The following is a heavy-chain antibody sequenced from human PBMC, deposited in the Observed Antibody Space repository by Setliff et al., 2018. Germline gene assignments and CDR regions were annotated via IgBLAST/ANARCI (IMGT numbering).Heavy chain of an antibody. CDR3: ARDYQGGWFDP. CDR2: VDHSGST. D-gene: IGHD3-16*01. J-gene: IGHJ5*02. V-gene: IGHV4-59*01. CDR1: LGFTSSFY. Sequence: SETLSLTCLGFTSSFYWSWIRQAPGKGLEWIGYVDHSGSTNFSPSLKSRGTISVDTSKTQVSLTLTSVTAADTAVYYCARDYQGGWFDPWGPGTLVTVSS.